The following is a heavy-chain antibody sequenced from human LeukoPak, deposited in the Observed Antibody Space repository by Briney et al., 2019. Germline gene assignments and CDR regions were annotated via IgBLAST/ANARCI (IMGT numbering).Heavy chain of an antibody. V-gene: IGHV4-31*11. J-gene: IGHJ5*02. D-gene: IGHD2-15*01. CDR2: IYYSGST. CDR1: GGSISSGGYY. Sequence: SETLSLTCAVSGGSISSGGYYWSWIRQHPGKGLEWIGYIYYSGSTYYNPSLKSRVTISVDTSKNQFSLKLSSVTAADTAVYYCAREGYCSGGSCYGGGNWFDPWGQGTLVTVSS. CDR3: AREGYCSGGSCYGGGNWFDP.